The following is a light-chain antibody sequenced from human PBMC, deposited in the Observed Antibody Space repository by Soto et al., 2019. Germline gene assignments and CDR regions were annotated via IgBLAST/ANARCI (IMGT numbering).Light chain of an antibody. CDR3: QQYGSSPLT. CDR1: QSVSSY. Sequence: EIVLPQSPASMSLSPGASAPLSCRASQSVSSYLAWYQQKPGQAPRLLIFGASSRATAIPDRFSGSGSGTDFTLTISRLEPEDFAVYYCQQYGSSPLTVGGGNKVDIK. CDR2: GAS. J-gene: IGKJ4*01. V-gene: IGKV3-20*01.